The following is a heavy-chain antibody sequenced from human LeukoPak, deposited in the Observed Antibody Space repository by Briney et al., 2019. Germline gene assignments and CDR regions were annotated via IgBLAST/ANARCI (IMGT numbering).Heavy chain of an antibody. J-gene: IGHJ3*02. V-gene: IGHV1-69*06. CDR2: IIPIFGTA. D-gene: IGHD3-16*01. CDR1: GGTFSSYA. Sequence: SVKVSCKASGGTFSSYAISWVRQAPGQGLEWMGGIIPIFGTANYAQKFQGRVTITADKSTSTAYMELSSLRSEDTAVYYCASTRGSSASRGFDIWGQGTMVTVSS. CDR3: ASTRGSSASRGFDI.